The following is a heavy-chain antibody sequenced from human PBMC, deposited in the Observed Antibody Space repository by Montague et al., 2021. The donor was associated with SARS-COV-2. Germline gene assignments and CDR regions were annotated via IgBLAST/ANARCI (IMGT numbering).Heavy chain of an antibody. D-gene: IGHD1-14*01. CDR2: LYYNGMT. CDR1: GGSITSGGYY. V-gene: IGHV4-31*03. J-gene: IGHJ4*02. Sequence: TLSLTCSVSGGSITSGGYYWTWIRQRPGGDLEWLGYLYYNGMTHYSPSLKSRASFSLDTSKNQFSLKLTSATATDSALYFCVNSLPGNQFQFDYWGQGALVTVSS. CDR3: VNSLPGNQFQFDY.